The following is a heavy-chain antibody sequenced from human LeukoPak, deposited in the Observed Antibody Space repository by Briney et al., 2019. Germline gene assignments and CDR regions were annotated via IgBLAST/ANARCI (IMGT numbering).Heavy chain of an antibody. CDR3: ARRHTTNWYNWFDP. Sequence: GGSLRLSCAASGFTFSSYGMHWVRQAPGKGLEWVAVIWYDGSNKYYADSVKGRFTISRDNAKNSLYLHMSSLRDEDTAFCYCARRHTTNWYNWFDPWGQGTLVIVSS. CDR1: GFTFSSYG. D-gene: IGHD1-1*01. J-gene: IGHJ5*02. CDR2: IWYDGSNK. V-gene: IGHV3-33*01.